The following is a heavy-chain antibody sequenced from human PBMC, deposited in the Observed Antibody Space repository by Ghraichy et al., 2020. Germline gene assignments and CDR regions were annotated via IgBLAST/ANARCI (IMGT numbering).Heavy chain of an antibody. CDR3: ASFALKHDYGDFGAFDI. D-gene: IGHD4-17*01. J-gene: IGHJ3*02. Sequence: SETLSLTCAVSGGSISSSNWWSWVRQPPGKGLEWIGEIYHSGSTTYNPSLKSRVTISVDKSKNQFSLKLSSVTAADTAVYYCASFALKHDYGDFGAFDIWGQGTMVTVSS. V-gene: IGHV4-4*02. CDR1: GGSISSSNW. CDR2: IYHSGST.